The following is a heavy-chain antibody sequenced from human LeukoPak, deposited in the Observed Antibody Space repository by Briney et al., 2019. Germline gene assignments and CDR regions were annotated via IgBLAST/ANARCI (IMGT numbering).Heavy chain of an antibody. Sequence: LPGGSLRLSCAASGFTFTSFWMHWVRQAPGQGLVWVSRINNDGSGTSYADSVKGRFTISKDNAKNTVYLQMNSLRAEDTAVYYCVSFYETYWGRGTLVTVSS. D-gene: IGHD2/OR15-2a*01. CDR1: GFTFTSFW. CDR3: VSFYETY. V-gene: IGHV3-74*01. CDR2: INNDGSGT. J-gene: IGHJ4*02.